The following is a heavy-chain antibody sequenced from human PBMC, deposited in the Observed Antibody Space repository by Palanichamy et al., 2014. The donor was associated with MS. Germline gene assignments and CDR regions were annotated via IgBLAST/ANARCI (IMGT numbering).Heavy chain of an antibody. CDR3: ARSVDLTPDDY. CDR2: IKQDGSEK. V-gene: IGHV3-7*03. J-gene: IGHJ4*02. D-gene: IGHD3-9*01. Sequence: EVQLVESGGGLVQPGGSLRLSCAASGFTFSSHWMSWVRQAPGKGLEWVANIKQDGSEKYYVDSVKGRFTISRDNAKNSLYLQMNSLRAEDTAVYYCARSVDLTPDDYWGQGTLVTVSS. CDR1: GFTFSSHW.